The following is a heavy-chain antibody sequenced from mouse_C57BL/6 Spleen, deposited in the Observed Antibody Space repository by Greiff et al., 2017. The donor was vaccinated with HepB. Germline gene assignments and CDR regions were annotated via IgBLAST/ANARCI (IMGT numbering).Heavy chain of an antibody. CDR2: IDPSDSYT. CDR3: ARVPLRRGGYFDV. D-gene: IGHD2-12*01. CDR1: GYTFTSYW. V-gene: IGHV1-69*01. J-gene: IGHJ1*03. Sequence: VQLQQPGAELVMPGASVKLSCKASGYTFTSYWMHWVKQRPGQGLEWIGEIDPSDSYTNYNQKFKGKSTLTVDKSSSTAYMQLSSLTSEDSAVYYCARVPLRRGGYFDVWGTGTTVTVSS.